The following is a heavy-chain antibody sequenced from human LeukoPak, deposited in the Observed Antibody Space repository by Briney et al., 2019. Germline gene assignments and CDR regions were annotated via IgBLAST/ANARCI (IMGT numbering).Heavy chain of an antibody. CDR2: SSGSGGRT. Sequence: PGGSLRLSCAASGFTFSNYAMNWVRQAPGKGLEWVSASSGSGGRTYYADSVKGRFTISRDNSENTLSLQMLSLRADDTAVYYCAYGDYDDFDYWGQGTLVTVSS. J-gene: IGHJ4*02. V-gene: IGHV3-23*01. CDR1: GFTFSNYA. CDR3: AYGDYDDFDY. D-gene: IGHD4-17*01.